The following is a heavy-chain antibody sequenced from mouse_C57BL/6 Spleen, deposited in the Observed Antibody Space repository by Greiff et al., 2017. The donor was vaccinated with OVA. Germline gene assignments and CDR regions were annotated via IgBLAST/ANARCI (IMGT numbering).Heavy chain of an antibody. D-gene: IGHD2-2*01. J-gene: IGHJ4*01. Sequence: VQLQQSGAELVKPGASVKLSCKASGYTFTEYTIHWVKQRSGQCLEWIGWFYPGSGSIKYNEKFKDKATLTADKSSSTVYMELSRLTSEDSAVYFCARHEDGTNGYEDYYAMDYWGLGTSVTVSS. V-gene: IGHV1-62-2*01. CDR3: ARHEDGTNGYEDYYAMDY. CDR2: FYPGSGSI. CDR1: GYTFTEYT.